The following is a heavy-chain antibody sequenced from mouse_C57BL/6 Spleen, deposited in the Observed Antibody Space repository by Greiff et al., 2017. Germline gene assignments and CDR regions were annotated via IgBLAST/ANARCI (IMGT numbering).Heavy chain of an antibody. D-gene: IGHD3-3*01. V-gene: IGHV1-26*01. CDR1: GYTFTDYY. J-gene: IGHJ1*03. Sequence: EVQLQQSGPELVKPGASVKISCKASGYTFTDYYMNWVKQSHGKSLEWIGDINPNNGGTSYNQKFKGKATLTVDKSSSTAYMELRSLTSEDSAVYYCARRGPRGYFDVWGTGTTVTVSS. CDR3: ARRGPRGYFDV. CDR2: INPNNGGT.